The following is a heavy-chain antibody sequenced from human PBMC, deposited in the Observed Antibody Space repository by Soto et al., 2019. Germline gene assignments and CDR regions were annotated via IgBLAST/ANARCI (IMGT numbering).Heavy chain of an antibody. CDR3: AREKDSTMAPSFDY. V-gene: IGHV3-33*01. Sequence: VGSLRLPCAASGFTFSSYGFHWVRQAPGKGLEWVARIWYDGSNKDYGDSVKGRFTISRDNSKNTLYPQVNSLRAEDTAVYFCAREKDSTMAPSFDYWGQGTLVTVSS. D-gene: IGHD2-15*01. CDR1: GFTFSSYG. J-gene: IGHJ4*02. CDR2: IWYDGSNK.